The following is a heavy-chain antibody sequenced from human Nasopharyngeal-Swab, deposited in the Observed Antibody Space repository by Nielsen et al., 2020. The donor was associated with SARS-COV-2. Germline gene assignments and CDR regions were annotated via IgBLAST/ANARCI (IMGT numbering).Heavy chain of an antibody. V-gene: IGHV3-23*01. CDR3: AKLAYILTGYPDY. CDR2: ISGSGGST. J-gene: IGHJ4*02. Sequence: GGSLRLSCAASGFTFSSYAMSWVRQAPGKGLEWVSTISGSGGSTYYADSVKGRLTISRDNSKNTLYLQMNSLRAEDTAVYYCAKLAYILTGYPDYWGQGTLVTVSS. CDR1: GFTFSSYA. D-gene: IGHD3-9*01.